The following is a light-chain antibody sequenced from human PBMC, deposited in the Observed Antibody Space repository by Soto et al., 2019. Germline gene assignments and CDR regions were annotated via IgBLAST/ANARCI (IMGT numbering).Light chain of an antibody. Sequence: QSALTQPPSASGSPGQSVTISCTGTSSDVGAYNYVSWYQQYPGKAPKLMIYEVNKRASGVPDRFSGSKSGKTASLTVSGLQPEDEVDYHCTSYAGSNIWVFGGGTKVTVL. J-gene: IGLJ3*02. CDR2: EVN. V-gene: IGLV2-8*01. CDR1: SSDVGAYNY. CDR3: TSYAGSNIWV.